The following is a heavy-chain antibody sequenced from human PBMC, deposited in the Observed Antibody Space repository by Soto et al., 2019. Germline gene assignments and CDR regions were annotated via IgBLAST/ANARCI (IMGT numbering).Heavy chain of an antibody. CDR1: GGSISSYY. CDR2: IYYSGST. CDR3: ARHAGVTTITPEYYFDY. Sequence: PSETRSLTCTVSGGSISSYYWSWIPQPPRKGLEWIGYIYYSGSTNYNPSLKSRVTISVDTSKNQFSLKLSSVTAADTAVYYCARHAGVTTITPEYYFDYWGQGTLVTVSS. J-gene: IGHJ4*02. V-gene: IGHV4-59*08. D-gene: IGHD4-17*01.